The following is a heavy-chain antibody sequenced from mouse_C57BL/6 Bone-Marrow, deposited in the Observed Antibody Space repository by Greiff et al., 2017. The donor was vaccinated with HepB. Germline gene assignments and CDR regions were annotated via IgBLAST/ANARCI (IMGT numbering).Heavy chain of an antibody. CDR3: ARLGIYYYGSRYWYFDV. V-gene: IGHV1-54*01. CDR1: GYAFTNYL. CDR2: INPGSGGT. J-gene: IGHJ1*03. Sequence: VQLVESGAGLVRPGTSVKVSCKASGYAFTNYLIEWVKQRPGQGLEWIGVINPGSGGTNYNEKYKGKATLTADKSSSTAYMQLSSLTSEDSAVYFCARLGIYYYGSRYWYFDVWGTGTTVTVSA. D-gene: IGHD1-1*01.